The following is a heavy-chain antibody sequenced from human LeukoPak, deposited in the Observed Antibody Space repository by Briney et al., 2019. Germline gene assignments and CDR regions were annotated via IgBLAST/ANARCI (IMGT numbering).Heavy chain of an antibody. D-gene: IGHD1-26*01. CDR2: ISSSSSYI. CDR3: ARDGVIVGAIWSADY. Sequence: ETLSLTCTVSGDSISSSSSYWGWIRQPPGEGLEWVSFISSSSSYIYYADSVKGRFTISRDNAKNSLYLQMNSLRAEDTAVHYCARDGVIVGAIWSADYWGQGTLVTVSS. V-gene: IGHV3-21*01. CDR1: GDSISSSS. J-gene: IGHJ4*02.